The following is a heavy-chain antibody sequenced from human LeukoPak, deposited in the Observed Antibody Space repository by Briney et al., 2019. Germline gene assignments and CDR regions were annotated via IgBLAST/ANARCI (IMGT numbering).Heavy chain of an antibody. Sequence: GGSLRLSCAASGFTFSSYRMNWVRRSPGKGLEWVSSISSSSSYIYHADSVKGRFTISRDNAKNSLYLQMNSLRAEDTALYYCATPNGAAAGRKDAFDIWGQGTMVTVSS. CDR1: GFTFSSYR. CDR2: ISSSSSYI. D-gene: IGHD6-13*01. CDR3: ATPNGAAAGRKDAFDI. J-gene: IGHJ3*02. V-gene: IGHV3-21*01.